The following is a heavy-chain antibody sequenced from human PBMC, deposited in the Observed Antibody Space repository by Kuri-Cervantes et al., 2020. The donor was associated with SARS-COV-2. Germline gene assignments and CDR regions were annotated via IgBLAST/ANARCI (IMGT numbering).Heavy chain of an antibody. CDR2: IYYSGST. D-gene: IGHD3-3*01. Sequence: ESLKISCTVSGGSISSYYWSWIRQPPGKGLEWIGYIYYSGSTNYNPSLKSRVTISVDTSKNQFSLKLSSVTAADTAVYYCAREGRGYDFWSGYSGYYYGMDVWGQGTTVTVSS. CDR1: GGSISSYY. V-gene: IGHV4-59*01. CDR3: AREGRGYDFWSGYSGYYYGMDV. J-gene: IGHJ6*02.